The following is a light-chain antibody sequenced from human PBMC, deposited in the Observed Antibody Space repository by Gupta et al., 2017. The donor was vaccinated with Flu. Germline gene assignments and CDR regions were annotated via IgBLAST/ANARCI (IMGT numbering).Light chain of an antibody. CDR2: AAS. CDR3: QQSYSTRIT. V-gene: IGKV1-39*01. J-gene: IGKJ5*01. Sequence: DIQMTQSPTCLSASLGDRVTITCRASQSISSDLHWYQQKPGKAPKRLIYAASTLQRGVPSRFSGSGSCTDFTLIINSLQPEDFATDFCQQSYSTRITFGQGTRLDIK. CDR1: QSISSD.